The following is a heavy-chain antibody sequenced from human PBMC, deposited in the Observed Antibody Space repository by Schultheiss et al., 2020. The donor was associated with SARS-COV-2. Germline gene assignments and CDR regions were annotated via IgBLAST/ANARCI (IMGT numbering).Heavy chain of an antibody. D-gene: IGHD2-2*01. V-gene: IGHV3-33*06. J-gene: IGHJ6*03. CDR1: GFTFSSYG. CDR2: IWYDGSNK. CDR3: AKDPARTVYYYMDV. Sequence: GGSLRLSCAASGFTFSSYGMHWVRQAPGKGLEWVAVIWYDGSNKYYADSVKGRFTISRDNSKNTLYLQMNSLRAEDTAVYYCAKDPARTVYYYMDVWGKGTTVTVSS.